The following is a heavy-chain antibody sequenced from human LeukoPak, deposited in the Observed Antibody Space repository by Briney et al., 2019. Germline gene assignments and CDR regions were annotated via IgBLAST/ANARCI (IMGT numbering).Heavy chain of an antibody. V-gene: IGHV3-30*18. D-gene: IGHD6-19*01. J-gene: IGHJ4*02. CDR3: AKVLYSSGWYAATVDY. CDR1: GYTFTSYG. Sequence: SCKASGYTFTSYGMHWVRQAPGKGLEWVAVISYDGNNKYYADSVKGRFAISRDNSKNTLYLQMNSLRAEDTAVYHCAKVLYSSGWYAATVDYWGQGTLVTVSS. CDR2: ISYDGNNK.